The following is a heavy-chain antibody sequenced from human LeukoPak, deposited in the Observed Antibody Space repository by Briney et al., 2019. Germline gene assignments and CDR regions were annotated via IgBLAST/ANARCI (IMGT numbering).Heavy chain of an antibody. CDR3: ARESGFGEPFDY. D-gene: IGHD3-10*01. CDR2: IYYSGST. J-gene: IGHJ4*02. CDR1: GGSISSGDYY. Sequence: SETLSLTCTVSGGSISSGDYYWSWIRQPPGKGLEWIGYIYYSGSTYYNPSLKSRVTISVDTSKNQFSLKLSSVTAADTAVYYCARESGFGEPFDYWGQETLVTVSS. V-gene: IGHV4-30-4*01.